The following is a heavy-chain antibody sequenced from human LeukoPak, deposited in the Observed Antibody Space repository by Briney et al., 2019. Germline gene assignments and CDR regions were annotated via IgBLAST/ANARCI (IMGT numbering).Heavy chain of an antibody. CDR2: INPDGSDI. Sequence: GGSLRLSCAASGFTFSDYWMHWVRQTPGRGLVWVSRINPDGSDILYADSVKGRFSISRDNAKNMLYLQLNSLRAEDTAVYYCAKEVDIAVDWGQGTLVTVSS. V-gene: IGHV3-74*01. D-gene: IGHD6-19*01. CDR1: GFTFSDYW. CDR3: AKEVDIAVD. J-gene: IGHJ4*02.